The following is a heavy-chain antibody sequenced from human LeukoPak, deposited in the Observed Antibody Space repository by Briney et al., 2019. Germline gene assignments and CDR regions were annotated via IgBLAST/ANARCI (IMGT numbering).Heavy chain of an antibody. Sequence: TGGSLRLSCAASGFTFSSYAMSWVRQAPGKGLEWVSSISGSGGSTYFADSVEGRFTISRDNSKNTLHLQMNSLRAEETAVYYCAKGGGPRAFDIWGQGTVVTVSS. CDR3: AKGGGPRAFDI. V-gene: IGHV3-23*01. J-gene: IGHJ3*02. CDR1: GFTFSSYA. D-gene: IGHD6-25*01. CDR2: ISGSGGST.